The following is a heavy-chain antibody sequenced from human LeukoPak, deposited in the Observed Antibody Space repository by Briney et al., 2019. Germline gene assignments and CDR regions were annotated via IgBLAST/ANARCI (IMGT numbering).Heavy chain of an antibody. CDR2: IYTSGST. J-gene: IGHJ5*02. CDR3: ARDREVRGDGQYNWFDP. V-gene: IGHV4-4*07. Sequence: KPSETLSLTCTVSGGSISSYYWSWIRQPPGKGLEWIGRIYTSGSTNYNPSLKSRVTMSVDTSKNQFSLKLSSVTAADTAVYYCARDREVRGDGQYNWFDPWGQGTLVTVSS. CDR1: GGSISSYY. D-gene: IGHD3-10*01.